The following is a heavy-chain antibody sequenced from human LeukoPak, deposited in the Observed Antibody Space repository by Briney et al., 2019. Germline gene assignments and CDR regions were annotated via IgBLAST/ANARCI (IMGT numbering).Heavy chain of an antibody. CDR2: ISSSSSYI. J-gene: IGHJ4*02. V-gene: IGHV3-21*01. CDR3: ARGHYDILTGSLNLFDY. CDR1: GFTFSSYS. D-gene: IGHD3-9*01. Sequence: GGSLRLSCAASGFTFSSYSMNWVRQAPGKGLEWVSSISSSSSYIYYADSVKGRFTISRDNAKNSLYLQMNSLRAEDTAVYYCARGHYDILTGSLNLFDYRGQGTLVTVTS.